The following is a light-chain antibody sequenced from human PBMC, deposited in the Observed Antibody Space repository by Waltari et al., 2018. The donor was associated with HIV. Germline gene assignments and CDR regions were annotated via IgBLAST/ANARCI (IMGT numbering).Light chain of an antibody. CDR1: SSNIGAGYD. CDR2: GNS. Sequence: QSVLTQPPSVSGAPGQRVTISCTGSSSNIGAGYDVHWYQQLPGTAPKLLIYGNSNRPSGVPDRFSGSESCTSASLAITGLQAEDEADYYCQSYDSSLSGYVFGTGTKVTVL. J-gene: IGLJ1*01. V-gene: IGLV1-40*01. CDR3: QSYDSSLSGYV.